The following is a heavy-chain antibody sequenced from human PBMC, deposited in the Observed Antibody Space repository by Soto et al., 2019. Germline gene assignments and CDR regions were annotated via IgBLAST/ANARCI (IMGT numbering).Heavy chain of an antibody. Sequence: QVQLVESGGGVVQPGRSLRLSCAASGFTFSSYGMHWVRQAPGKGLEWVAVISYDGSNKYYADSVKGRFTISRDNSNNTLYLQMNSLRAEDTAVYYCAKLQYYYDSSGYYSVWTHAFDIWGQGTMVTVSS. D-gene: IGHD3-22*01. CDR2: ISYDGSNK. V-gene: IGHV3-30*18. CDR3: AKLQYYYDSSGYYSVWTHAFDI. CDR1: GFTFSSYG. J-gene: IGHJ3*02.